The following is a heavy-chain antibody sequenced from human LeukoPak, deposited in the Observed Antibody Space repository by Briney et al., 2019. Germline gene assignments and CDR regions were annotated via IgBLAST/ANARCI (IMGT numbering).Heavy chain of an antibody. CDR1: GGSISSYY. V-gene: IGHV4-59*01. CDR2: IYYSGST. CDR3: ARGGGTNDDFWSGYAYSFDY. J-gene: IGHJ4*02. D-gene: IGHD3-3*01. Sequence: SETLSLTCTVSGGSISSYYWSWIRQPPGKGLEWIGYIYYSGSTNYSPSLKSRVTISLDTSKNQFSLNLSSVTAADTAVYFCARGGGTNDDFWSGYAYSFDYWGQGALVTVSS.